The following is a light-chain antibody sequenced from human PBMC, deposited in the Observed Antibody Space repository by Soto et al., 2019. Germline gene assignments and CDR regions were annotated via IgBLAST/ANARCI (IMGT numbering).Light chain of an antibody. CDR1: QSFRGL. CDR3: QQRHMWPIT. J-gene: IGKJ5*01. V-gene: IGKV3-11*01. CDR2: DAY. Sequence: EVALTQSPVTLSLSPGERATLSCSASQSFRGLLAWYQQKPGQAPRLLIYDAYNRATGIPHRFSGSGSGTDFTLTISSLEPEDSAVYYCQQRHMWPITFGQGTRLEI.